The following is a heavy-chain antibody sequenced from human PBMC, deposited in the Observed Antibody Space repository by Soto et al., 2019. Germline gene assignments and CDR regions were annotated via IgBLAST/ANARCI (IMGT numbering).Heavy chain of an antibody. D-gene: IGHD3-9*01. CDR2: ISGSGDNT. CDR1: GFTFSSDV. J-gene: IGHJ4*02. V-gene: IGHV3-23*01. Sequence: GGSLRLSCAASGFTFSSDVMTWVRQAPGKGLEWVSAISGSGDNTYYADSVKGRFTISRDNSKNTLYLQMNSLRAEDTAVYYCAQDTRSFDWFTRSRSLDYWGQGTLVTVSS. CDR3: AQDTRSFDWFTRSRSLDY.